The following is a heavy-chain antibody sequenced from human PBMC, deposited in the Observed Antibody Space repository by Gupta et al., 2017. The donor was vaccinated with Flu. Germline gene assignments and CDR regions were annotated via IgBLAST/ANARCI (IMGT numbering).Heavy chain of an antibody. D-gene: IGHD4-17*01. J-gene: IGHJ4*02. CDR2: IISVTGAL. CDR3: AREDDYDLFDY. V-gene: IGHV3-48*01. CDR1: GFTSIAIS. Sequence: AGWGFTSIAISRAWVGQGPGMGPEGNSNIISVTGALEYTYSVKGRFTISRDKAKNSLYLQMKSLRPEDMAVYECAREDDYDLFDYWGQGTLVTVSS.